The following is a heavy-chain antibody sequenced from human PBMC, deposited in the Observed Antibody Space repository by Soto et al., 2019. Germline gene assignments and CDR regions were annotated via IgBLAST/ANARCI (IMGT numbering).Heavy chain of an antibody. J-gene: IGHJ4*02. CDR1: GFTFSNAW. V-gene: IGHV3-15*01. D-gene: IGHD3-22*01. CDR2: IKSKTDGGTT. CDR3: TTFEYYYDSSGYYNFDY. Sequence: GGSLRLSCAASGFTFSNAWMRWVRQAPGKXLEWVGRIKSKTDGGTTDYAAPVKGRFTISRDDSKNTLYLQMNSLKTEDTAVYYCTTFEYYYDSSGYYNFDYWGQGTLVTVSS.